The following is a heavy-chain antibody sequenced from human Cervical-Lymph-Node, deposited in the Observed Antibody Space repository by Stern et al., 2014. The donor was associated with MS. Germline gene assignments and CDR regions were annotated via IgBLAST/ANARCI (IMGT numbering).Heavy chain of an antibody. V-gene: IGHV3-53*01. CDR3: ARGVFNTFYFDY. CDR2: IYIGGSA. CDR1: GFTVSSNY. J-gene: IGHJ4*02. D-gene: IGHD2/OR15-2a*01. Sequence: EVQLEESGGGLVQPGGSLRLSCAASGFTVSSNYMTWVRRAPGKGLEWVSVIYIGGSAYYADSVKGRFPISRDNSKNTLDLQMNSLTVEDTAVYYCARGVFNTFYFDYWGQGTLVTVSS.